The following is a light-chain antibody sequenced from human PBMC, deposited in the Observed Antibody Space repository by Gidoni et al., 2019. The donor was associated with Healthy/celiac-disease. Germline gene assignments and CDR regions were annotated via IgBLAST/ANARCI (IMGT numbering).Light chain of an antibody. Sequence: ASQSVSSSYLAWYQQKPGQAPRLLIYGASSRATGIPDRFSGSGSGTDFTLTISRLEPEDFAVYYCQQYGSSPYTFGQGTKLEIK. CDR2: GAS. CDR1: QSVSSSY. V-gene: IGKV3-20*01. CDR3: QQYGSSPYT. J-gene: IGKJ2*01.